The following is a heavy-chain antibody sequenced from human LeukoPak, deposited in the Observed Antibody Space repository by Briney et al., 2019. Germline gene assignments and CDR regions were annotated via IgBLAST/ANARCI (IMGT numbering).Heavy chain of an antibody. CDR2: LYSDSNT. Sequence: GGSLRLSCAASGLTLITNDMTWVRQAPGKGLEGVSVLYSDSNTKYSDSVQGRFTISRENSKNTLYLEMNSLSPDDTAVYYCARGVEPLAANTLAYWGQGTLVTVSS. J-gene: IGHJ4*02. V-gene: IGHV3-53*01. CDR1: GLTLITND. D-gene: IGHD3-16*01. CDR3: ARGVEPLAANTLAY.